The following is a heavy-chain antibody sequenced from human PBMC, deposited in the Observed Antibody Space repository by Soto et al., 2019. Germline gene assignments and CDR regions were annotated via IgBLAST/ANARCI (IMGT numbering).Heavy chain of an antibody. V-gene: IGHV3-74*01. CDR1: GFSLSRAW. CDR3: AREDFWSFA. Sequence: EVQLAESGGGFVEPGGSLRLSCVVSGFSLSRAWMDWVRQVPGKGLVWVSRINKDATTTYADSVKGRFTISRDTAKNTLYLQMNSLRAEDTALYYCAREDFWSFAWGHGTLVTVSS. D-gene: IGHD3-3*01. CDR2: INKDATT. J-gene: IGHJ5*01.